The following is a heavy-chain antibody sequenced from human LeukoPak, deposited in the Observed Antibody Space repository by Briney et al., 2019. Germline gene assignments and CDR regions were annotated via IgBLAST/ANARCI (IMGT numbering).Heavy chain of an antibody. D-gene: IGHD1-26*01. V-gene: IGHV3-21*01. J-gene: IGHJ3*02. Sequence: GGSLRLSCAASEFTFSSYSMNWVRQAPGKGLEWLSSTSSTSNYIYDADSVKGRFSISRDNAKKSLYLQMNSLRAEDTAVYYCARGHSGSYQRTDAFDIWGQGTMVTVSS. CDR1: EFTFSSYS. CDR3: ARGHSGSYQRTDAFDI. CDR2: TSSTSNYI.